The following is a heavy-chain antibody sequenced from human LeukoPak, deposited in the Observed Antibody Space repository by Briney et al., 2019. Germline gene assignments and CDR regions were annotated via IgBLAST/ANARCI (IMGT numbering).Heavy chain of an antibody. CDR3: AREKTACGGDCYDS. V-gene: IGHV3-30-3*01. CDR1: GFTFSSYA. Sequence: QPGRSLRLSCAASGFTFSSYAMHWVRQAPGKGLEWVAVISYDGSNKYYADSVKGRFTISRDNSKNTLYLQMNSLRAEDTAVYYCAREKTACGGDCYDSWGQGTLVTVSS. J-gene: IGHJ4*02. D-gene: IGHD2-21*01. CDR2: ISYDGSNK.